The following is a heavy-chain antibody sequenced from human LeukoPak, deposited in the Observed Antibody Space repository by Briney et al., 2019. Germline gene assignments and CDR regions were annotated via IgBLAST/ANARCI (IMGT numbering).Heavy chain of an antibody. CDR2: IYYSGST. CDR3: ARRHDILTGYLSWFDP. V-gene: IGHV4-39*07. J-gene: IGHJ5*02. CDR1: GGSISSSSYY. D-gene: IGHD3-9*01. Sequence: KSSETLSLTCTVSGGSISSSSYYWGWIRQPPGKGLEWIGSIYYSGSTYYNPSLKSRVTISVDTSKNQFSLKLSSVTAADTAVYYCARRHDILTGYLSWFDPWGQGTLVTVSS.